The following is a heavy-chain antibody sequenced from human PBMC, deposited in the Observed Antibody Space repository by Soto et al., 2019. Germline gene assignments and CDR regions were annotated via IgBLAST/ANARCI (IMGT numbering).Heavy chain of an antibody. V-gene: IGHV3-21*01. Sequence: GGSLRLSCAASGFTFSNYDMHCVRQAPGEGLEWVSSISSSSSCIYYADSVKGRFTISRDNAQNSVYLQMNSLRAEDTAVYYCARGSKIVVVPAAISSGYYYYGMEVSGQGTTVTVSS. CDR1: GFTFSNYD. J-gene: IGHJ6*02. CDR3: ARGSKIVVVPAAISSGYYYYGMEV. CDR2: ISSSSSCI. D-gene: IGHD2-2*02.